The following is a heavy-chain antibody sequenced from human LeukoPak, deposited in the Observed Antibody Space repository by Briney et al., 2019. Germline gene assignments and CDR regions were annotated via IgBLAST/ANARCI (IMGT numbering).Heavy chain of an antibody. J-gene: IGHJ4*02. CDR3: ASGPGIAVAGTSY. D-gene: IGHD6-19*01. Sequence: PGRSLRLSCAASGFTFSSYAMHWVRQAPGKGLEWGAVISYDGSNKYYADSVKGRFTISRDNSKNTLYLQMNSLRAEDTAVYYCASGPGIAVAGTSYWGQGTLVTVSS. V-gene: IGHV3-30*04. CDR2: ISYDGSNK. CDR1: GFTFSSYA.